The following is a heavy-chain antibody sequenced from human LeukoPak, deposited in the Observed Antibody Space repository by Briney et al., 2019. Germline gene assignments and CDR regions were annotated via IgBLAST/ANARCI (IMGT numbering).Heavy chain of an antibody. D-gene: IGHD3-16*01. V-gene: IGHV3-30-3*01. CDR1: GFTFSSYA. Sequence: GGSLRLSCAASGFTFSSYAMHWVRQAPGKGLEWVAVISYDGSNKYYADSVKGRFTISRDNSKNTLYLQMTSLKTEDTAVYYCTTVIPYYWGQGTLVTVSS. CDR3: TTVIPYY. J-gene: IGHJ4*02. CDR2: ISYDGSNK.